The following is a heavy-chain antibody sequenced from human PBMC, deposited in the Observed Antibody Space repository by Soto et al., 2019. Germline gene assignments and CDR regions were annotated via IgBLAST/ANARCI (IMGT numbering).Heavy chain of an antibody. CDR1: AFTFGTYG. CDR3: TKWDGDADV. V-gene: IGHV3-23*03. J-gene: IGHJ6*02. CDR2: IDAGSGQI. D-gene: IGHD1-26*01. Sequence: EVLLLESGGGLVQPGGSLRLSCEASAFTFGTYGTTWVRQAPGRGLEWVSGIDAGSGQIFYADSVKGRFIIYRDNSKNTLYLQMNSVRDEDTSISYCTKWDGDADVWGQGTTVTVSS.